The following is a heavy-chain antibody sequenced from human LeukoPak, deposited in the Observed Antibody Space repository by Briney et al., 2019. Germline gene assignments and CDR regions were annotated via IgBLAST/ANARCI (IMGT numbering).Heavy chain of an antibody. CDR3: ARAEASVTEFDF. D-gene: IGHD2-21*02. Sequence: GGSLRLSCAASGFTFDGYTMNWVRQAPGKGLEWVASISSRSDYIYYADSVRGRFTVSRENAKNSLSLQMNTLRAEDTATYYCARAEASVTEFDFWGQGTLVTVSS. CDR2: ISSRSDYI. V-gene: IGHV3-21*01. J-gene: IGHJ4*02. CDR1: GFTFDGYT.